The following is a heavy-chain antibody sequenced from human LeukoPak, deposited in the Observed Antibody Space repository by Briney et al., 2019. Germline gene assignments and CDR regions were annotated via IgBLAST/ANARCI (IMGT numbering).Heavy chain of an antibody. Sequence: GGSLRLSCAASGFTFSSYAMSWVRQAPGKGLEWISAISGSDGSTYYADSVKGRFTISRDNSKNTLYLQMNSLRAEDTAVYYCARLSGTYPGWFDPWGQGTLVTVSS. CDR3: ARLSGTYPGWFDP. CDR2: ISGSDGST. D-gene: IGHD1-26*01. J-gene: IGHJ5*02. V-gene: IGHV3-23*01. CDR1: GFTFSSYA.